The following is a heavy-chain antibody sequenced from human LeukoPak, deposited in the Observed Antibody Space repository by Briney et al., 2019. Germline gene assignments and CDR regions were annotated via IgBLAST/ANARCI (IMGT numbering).Heavy chain of an antibody. CDR3: ARAHCTTTSCHDSKNWFDP. D-gene: IGHD2-2*01. V-gene: IGHV1-69*05. CDR2: LIPIFGIA. Sequence: GASVKVSCKASGYTFTSYGISWVRQAPGQGLEWMGGLIPIFGIANYAQKFQGRVSITTDESTSTAYMELSSLRSEDTAIYYCARAHCTTTSCHDSKNWFDPWGQGTLVTVSS. CDR1: GYTFTSYG. J-gene: IGHJ5*02.